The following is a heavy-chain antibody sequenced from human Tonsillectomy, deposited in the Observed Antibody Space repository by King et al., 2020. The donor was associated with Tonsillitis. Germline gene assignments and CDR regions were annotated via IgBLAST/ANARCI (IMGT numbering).Heavy chain of an antibody. CDR2: ISYDGSNK. J-gene: IGHJ4*02. CDR1: GFTFSSYA. CDR3: ARDRSSIDTMLVVVIRGYFDY. Sequence: VQLVQSGGGVVQPGRSLRLSCAASGFTFSSYAMHWVRQAPGKGLEWVAVISYDGSNKYYADSVKGRFTISRDNSKNTLYLQMNSLRAEDTAVYYCARDRSSIDTMLVVVIRGYFDYWGQGTLVTVSS. D-gene: IGHD3-22*01. V-gene: IGHV3-30-3*01.